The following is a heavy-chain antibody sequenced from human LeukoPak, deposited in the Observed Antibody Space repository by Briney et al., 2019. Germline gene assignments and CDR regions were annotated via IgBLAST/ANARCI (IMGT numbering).Heavy chain of an antibody. J-gene: IGHJ3*02. CDR2: IWYDGSNK. CDR1: GFTFSSYG. CDR3: AKGVAISTYLLYAFDI. Sequence: GRSLRLSCAASGFTFSSYGMHWVRQAPGKGLEWVAVIWYDGSNKYYADSVKGRFTISRDNSKNTLYLQMNNLRAEDTAVYYCAKGVAISTYLLYAFDIWGQGTMVTVSS. V-gene: IGHV3-33*06. D-gene: IGHD2/OR15-2a*01.